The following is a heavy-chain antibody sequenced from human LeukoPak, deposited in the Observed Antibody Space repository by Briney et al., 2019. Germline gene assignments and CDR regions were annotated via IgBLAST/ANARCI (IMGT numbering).Heavy chain of an antibody. CDR2: INHSGST. CDR1: GGSFSGYY. Sequence: PSETLSLTCAVYGGSFSGYYWSWIRQPPGKGLEWIGEINHSGSTNYSPSLKSRVTISVDTSKNQFSLKPSSVTAADTAVYYCAREYWAENIPYYFDYWGQGTLVTVSS. V-gene: IGHV4-34*01. J-gene: IGHJ4*02. CDR3: AREYWAENIPYYFDY. D-gene: IGHD2/OR15-2a*01.